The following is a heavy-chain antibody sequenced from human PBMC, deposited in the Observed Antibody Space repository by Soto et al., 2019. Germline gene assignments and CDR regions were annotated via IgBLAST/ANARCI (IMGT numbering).Heavy chain of an antibody. J-gene: IGHJ6*02. CDR1: GGSISSSSYY. CDR2: IYYSGST. Sequence: SETLSLTCTVSGGSISSSSYYWGWIRQPPGKGLEWIGSIYYSGSTYYNPSLKSRVTISVDTSKNQFSLKLSSVTAADTAVYYCARHGEGIAARTLDYYYDGMDVWGQGTTVTVSS. V-gene: IGHV4-39*01. CDR3: ARHGEGIAARTLDYYYDGMDV. D-gene: IGHD6-6*01.